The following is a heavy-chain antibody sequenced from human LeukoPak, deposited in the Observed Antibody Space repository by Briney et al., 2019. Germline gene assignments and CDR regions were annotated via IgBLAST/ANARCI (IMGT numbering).Heavy chain of an antibody. CDR3: ARDANDYYDSSGYHELYYYYMDV. D-gene: IGHD3-22*01. V-gene: IGHV1-46*01. J-gene: IGHJ6*03. Sequence: ASVKVSCKASGYTFTSYYMHWVRQAPGQGLEWMGIINPSGGSTSYAQKFQGRVTMTRDTSTSTVYMELSSLRSEDTAVYYCARDANDYYDSSGYHELYYYYMDVWGKGTTVTVSS. CDR2: INPSGGST. CDR1: GYTFTSYY.